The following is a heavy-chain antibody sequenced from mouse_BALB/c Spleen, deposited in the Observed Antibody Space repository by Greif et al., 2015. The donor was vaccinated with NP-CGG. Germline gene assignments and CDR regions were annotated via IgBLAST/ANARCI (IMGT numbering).Heavy chain of an antibody. CDR3: ARQTTDWYFDV. V-gene: IGHV5-9-3*01. CDR2: ISSGGSYT. Sequence: EVQVVESGGGLVKPGGSLKLSCAASGFTFSSYAMSWVRQTPEKRLEWVAAISSGGSYTYYPDSVKGRFTISRDNAKNTLYLQMSSLRSEDTAMYYCARQTTDWYFDVWGAGTTVTVSS. D-gene: IGHD1-1*01. CDR1: GFTFSSYA. J-gene: IGHJ1*01.